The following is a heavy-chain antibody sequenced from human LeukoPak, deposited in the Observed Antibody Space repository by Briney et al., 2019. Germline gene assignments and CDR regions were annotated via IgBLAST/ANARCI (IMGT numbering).Heavy chain of an antibody. CDR1: GYTFTSYY. D-gene: IGHD3-3*01. CDR3: ATERDFWSGYYRVLSWFDP. J-gene: IGHJ5*02. CDR2: INPSGGST. Sequence: GASVKVSCKASGYTFTSYYMHWVRQAPGQGLEWMGIINPSGGSTSYAQKFQGRVTMTEDTSTDTAYMELSSLRSEDTAVYYCATERDFWSGYYRVLSWFDPWGQGTLVTVSS. V-gene: IGHV1-46*01.